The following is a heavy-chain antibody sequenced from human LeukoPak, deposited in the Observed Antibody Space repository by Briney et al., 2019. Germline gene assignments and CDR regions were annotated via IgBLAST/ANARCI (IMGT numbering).Heavy chain of an antibody. Sequence: GGSLRLSCEASGFTFSSYWMHWVRQAPGKGLVWVSHINTDGSSTNYADSVRGRFTVSRDNAKNTLNLQMNSLSAEDTAVYYCARDNGGVDYCGQGALGTVSS. V-gene: IGHV3-74*01. CDR3: ARDNGGVDY. CDR2: INTDGSST. J-gene: IGHJ4*02. D-gene: IGHD2-8*01. CDR1: GFTFSSYW.